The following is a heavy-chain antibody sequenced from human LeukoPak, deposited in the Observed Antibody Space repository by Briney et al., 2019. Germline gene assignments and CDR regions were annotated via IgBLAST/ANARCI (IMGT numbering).Heavy chain of an antibody. V-gene: IGHV4-61*02. CDR3: AREKGSNWGYYFDY. Sequence: SETLSLTCTVSGGSISSGSYYWSWIRQPAGKGLEWIGRIYTSGSTNYNPPLKSRVTISVDTSKNQFSLKLSSVTAADTAVYYCAREKGSNWGYYFDYWGQGTLVTVSS. D-gene: IGHD7-27*01. J-gene: IGHJ4*02. CDR2: IYTSGST. CDR1: GGSISSGSYY.